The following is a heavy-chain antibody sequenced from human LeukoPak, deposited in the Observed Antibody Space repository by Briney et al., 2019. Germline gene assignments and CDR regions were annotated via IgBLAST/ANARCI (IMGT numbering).Heavy chain of an antibody. CDR1: GGSISSYY. D-gene: IGHD5-12*01. CDR3: ARVGDSGYDYSDY. Sequence: SETLSLTCTVSGGSISSYYWSWIRQPPGKGLEWIGYIDYSGSTNYNPSLKSRVTISVDTSKNQFSLKLSSVTAADTAVYYCARVGDSGYDYSDYWGQGTLVTVSS. J-gene: IGHJ4*02. V-gene: IGHV4-59*01. CDR2: IDYSGST.